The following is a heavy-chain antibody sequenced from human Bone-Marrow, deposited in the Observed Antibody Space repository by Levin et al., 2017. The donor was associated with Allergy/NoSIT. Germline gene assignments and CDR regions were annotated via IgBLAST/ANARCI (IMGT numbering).Heavy chain of an antibody. J-gene: IGHJ4*02. V-gene: IGHV3-53*01. CDR1: GFNVSNSQ. CDR3: VRETISEIWKKNRKFDC. CDR2: IYSGGTT. Sequence: QSGGSLRLSCAASGFNVSNSQMSWVRQAPGKGLDWVSVIYSGGTTFYAGSVRGRFTISRDSSKNILFLQMDNLRVEDTAMYYCVRETISEIWKKNRKFDCWGQGALVTVSS. D-gene: IGHD3-3*02.